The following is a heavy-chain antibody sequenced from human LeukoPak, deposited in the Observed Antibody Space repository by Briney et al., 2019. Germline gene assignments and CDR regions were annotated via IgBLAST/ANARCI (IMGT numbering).Heavy chain of an antibody. D-gene: IGHD3-16*01. CDR3: ARHLTGGTYPIDY. CDR1: GDSITNYY. Sequence: SETLSLTCSVSGDSITNYYWSWIRQPPGKGLDDIGYIHYNGHSNYSPSLRGRVTMSVDTSKNQFSLRLTSVTAADTAVYYCARHLTGGTYPIDYWGRGTLVTVSS. J-gene: IGHJ4*02. V-gene: IGHV4-59*08. CDR2: IHYNGHS.